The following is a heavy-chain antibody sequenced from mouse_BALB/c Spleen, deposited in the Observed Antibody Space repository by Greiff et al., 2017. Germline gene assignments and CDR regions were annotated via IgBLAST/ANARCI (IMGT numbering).Heavy chain of an antibody. CDR1: GYTFTSYT. CDR3: AGDDYDAFAY. J-gene: IGHJ3*01. V-gene: IGHV1-4*01. Sequence: QVQLKESGAELARPGASVKMSCKASGYTFTSYTMHWVKQRPGQGLEWIGYINPSSGYTNYNQKFKDKATLTADKSSSTAYMQLSSLTSEDSAVYYCAGDDYDAFAYWGQGTLVTVSA. D-gene: IGHD2-4*01. CDR2: INPSSGYT.